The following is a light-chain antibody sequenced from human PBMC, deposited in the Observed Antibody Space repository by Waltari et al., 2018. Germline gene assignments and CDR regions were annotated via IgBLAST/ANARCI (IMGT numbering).Light chain of an antibody. CDR2: WAS. Sequence: DIVMTQSPDFLAVSLGERATINCKSSQSVLYISDNKNYLAWYQQKAGQPPKLLIYWASTRESGVPDRLSGSGSGTDFTLTINTLQAEDVAVYYCQQYYTSPITFGQGTRLEI. CDR3: QQYYTSPIT. CDR1: QSVLYISDNKNY. V-gene: IGKV4-1*01. J-gene: IGKJ5*01.